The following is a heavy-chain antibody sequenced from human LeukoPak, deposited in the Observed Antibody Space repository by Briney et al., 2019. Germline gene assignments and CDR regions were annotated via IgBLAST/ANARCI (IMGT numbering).Heavy chain of an antibody. D-gene: IGHD5-18*01. Sequence: SVKVSCKASGGTFSSYVINWVRQAPGQGLEWMGGIIPIFGTANYAQKFQGRVTITADKSTSTAYMELSSLRSEDTAVYYCASGTDSYGYSLHYYYMDVWGKGTTVTVSS. J-gene: IGHJ6*03. CDR3: ASGTDSYGYSLHYYYMDV. CDR1: GGTFSSYV. CDR2: IIPIFGTA. V-gene: IGHV1-69*06.